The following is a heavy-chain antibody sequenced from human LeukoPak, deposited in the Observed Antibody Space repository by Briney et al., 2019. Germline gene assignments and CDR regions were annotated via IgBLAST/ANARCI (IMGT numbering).Heavy chain of an antibody. Sequence: SVKVSCKASGGTFSSTTINWVRQAPGQGLEWMGGITPIFRTPNYAQKSQGRVTITAVESMSTAYMELSSLRSEDTAVYYCARGWLAETTVVTPYNYWGQGTLVTVSS. CDR3: ARGWLAETTVVTPYNY. D-gene: IGHD2-21*02. V-gene: IGHV1-69*13. J-gene: IGHJ4*02. CDR1: GGTFSSTT. CDR2: ITPIFRTP.